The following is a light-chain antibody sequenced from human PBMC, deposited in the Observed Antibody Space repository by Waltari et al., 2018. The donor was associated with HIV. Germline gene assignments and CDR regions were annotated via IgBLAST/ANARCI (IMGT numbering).Light chain of an antibody. Sequence: QSALTQPASVSGSPGQSISISCSGPCSAVGASDYVSWYHQHPGEAPTLILYEVKKRPSGISNRFSGSKSGNTASLTISGLQVEDEAHYYCSSYSASGTLVLFGGGTRLTVL. J-gene: IGLJ2*01. CDR3: SSYSASGTLVL. V-gene: IGLV2-14*01. CDR2: EVK. CDR1: CSAVGASDY.